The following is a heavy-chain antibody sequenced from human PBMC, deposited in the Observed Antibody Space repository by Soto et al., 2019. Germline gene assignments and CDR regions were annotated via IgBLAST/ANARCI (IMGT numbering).Heavy chain of an antibody. J-gene: IGHJ4*02. CDR3: ARVGGFCTNGVCYHVLYY. CDR2: INPSGGST. D-gene: IGHD2-8*01. CDR1: GSTFTKYY. V-gene: IGHV1-46*01. Sequence: DSVKVSCKASGSTFTKYYMHWVRQPPGQGLEWMGIINPSGGSTSYAQKFQGRVTMTRDTSTSTVYMELSSPRSEDTAVYYCARVGGFCTNGVCYHVLYYCGQGSLVPVSA.